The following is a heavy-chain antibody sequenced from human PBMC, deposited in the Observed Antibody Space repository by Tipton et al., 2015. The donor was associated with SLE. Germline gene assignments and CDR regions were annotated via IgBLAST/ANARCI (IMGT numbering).Heavy chain of an antibody. CDR3: AKEARLRFLEWLSHDAFDI. D-gene: IGHD3-3*01. V-gene: IGHV3-23*01. CDR2: ISSRGGST. CDR1: GFTFSSYA. J-gene: IGHJ3*02. Sequence: SLRLSCAASGFTFSSYAMSWVRQAPGKGLEWVSTISSRGGSTYYVDSVKGRFTISRDNSKNTLYLQMNSLRAEDTAVYYCAKEARLRFLEWLSHDAFDIWGQGTMVTVSS.